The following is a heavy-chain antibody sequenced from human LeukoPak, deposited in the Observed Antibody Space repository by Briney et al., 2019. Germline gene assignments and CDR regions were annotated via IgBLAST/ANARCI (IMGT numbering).Heavy chain of an antibody. CDR2: IYSGGST. CDR3: ARAGYYDFWSGYYTGGAFDI. Sequence: GGSLRLSCAASGFTVSSNYMSWVRQAPGKGLDWVSVIYSGGSTYYADSVKGRFTISRHNSKNTLYPQMNSLRAEDTAVYYCARAGYYDFWSGYYTGGAFDIWGQGTMVTVSS. V-gene: IGHV3-53*04. CDR1: GFTVSSNY. D-gene: IGHD3-3*01. J-gene: IGHJ3*02.